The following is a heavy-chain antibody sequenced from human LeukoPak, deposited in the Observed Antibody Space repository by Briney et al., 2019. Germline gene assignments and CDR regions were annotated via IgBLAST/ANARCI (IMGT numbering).Heavy chain of an antibody. J-gene: IGHJ4*02. CDR2: IKQDGSEE. CDR3: ASGFWSGYYMGPFDY. Sequence: GGSLRLSCAASGFTFSSYWMTWVRQAPGKGLEWVANIKQDGSEEYYVDSVKGRFTISRDNAKKSLYLQMNSLRAEDTAVYYCASGFWSGYYMGPFDYWGQGNLVTVSS. CDR1: GFTFSSYW. V-gene: IGHV3-7*01. D-gene: IGHD3-3*01.